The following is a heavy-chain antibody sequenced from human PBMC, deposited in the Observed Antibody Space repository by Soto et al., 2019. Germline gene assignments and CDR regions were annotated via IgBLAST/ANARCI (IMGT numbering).Heavy chain of an antibody. V-gene: IGHV3-33*01. Sequence: QVQLVESGGGVVQPGRSLRLSCAASGFTFSSYGMHWVRQAPGKGLEWAAVIWYDGSNKYYADSVKGRFTISRDNSKNTLYLQMNSLRAEDTAVYYCAREGGAGAFDIWGQGTMVTVSS. CDR2: IWYDGSNK. D-gene: IGHD1-26*01. J-gene: IGHJ3*02. CDR3: AREGGAGAFDI. CDR1: GFTFSSYG.